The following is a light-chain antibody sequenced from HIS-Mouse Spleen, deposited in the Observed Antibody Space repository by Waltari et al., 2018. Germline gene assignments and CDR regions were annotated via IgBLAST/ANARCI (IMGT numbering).Light chain of an antibody. CDR2: DAS. CDR1: QDISNY. J-gene: IGKJ4*01. Sequence: DIQMTKSPSSLSASVGDRVTITCQASQDISNYLNWYQQKPGKAPKLLIYDASNLETGVPSRFSGSGSGTDFTFTISSLQPEDIATYYGQQYDNLPLTFGGGTKVEIK. V-gene: IGKV1-33*01. CDR3: QQYDNLPLT.